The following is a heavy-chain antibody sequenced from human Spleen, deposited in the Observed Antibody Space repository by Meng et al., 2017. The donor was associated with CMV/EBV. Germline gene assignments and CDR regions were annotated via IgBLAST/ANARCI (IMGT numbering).Heavy chain of an antibody. V-gene: IGHV4-30-4*08. D-gene: IGHD2-2*01. Sequence: HGPSPGLVKPSQTLSLTCTVSGGSISSGDYYWSWIRQPPGKGLEWIGYIYYSGSTYYNPSLKSRVTISVDTSKNQFSLKLSSVTAADTAVYYCARATEYQLLRTTRRNWFDPWGQGTLVTVSS. CDR2: IYYSGST. J-gene: IGHJ5*02. CDR1: GGSISSGDYY. CDR3: ARATEYQLLRTTRRNWFDP.